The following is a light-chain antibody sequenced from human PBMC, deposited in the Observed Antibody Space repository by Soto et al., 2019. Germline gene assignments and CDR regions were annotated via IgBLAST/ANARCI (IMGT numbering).Light chain of an antibody. Sequence: DIQVTQSPSSLSASVGDRVTITCRASQGISNYLAWYQQKPGKAPNLLIYAAFTLQSGVPSRFSGSGSGTDFTLTISSLQPEDVATYYCQKYNSALGTFGQGTKVEIK. V-gene: IGKV1-27*01. CDR1: QGISNY. CDR2: AAF. J-gene: IGKJ1*01. CDR3: QKYNSALGT.